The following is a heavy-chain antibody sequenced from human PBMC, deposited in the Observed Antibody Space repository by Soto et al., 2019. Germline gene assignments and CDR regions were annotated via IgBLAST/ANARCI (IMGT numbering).Heavy chain of an antibody. CDR1: GFTFSSYG. V-gene: IGHV3-33*01. CDR3: ARAYYDFWSGYYHGMDV. Sequence: SLRLSCAASGFTFSSYGMHWVRQAPGKGLGWVAVIWYDGSNKYYADSVKGRFTISRDNSKNTLYLQMNSLRAEDTAVYYCARAYYDFWSGYYHGMDVWGQGTTVTVSS. D-gene: IGHD3-3*01. J-gene: IGHJ6*02. CDR2: IWYDGSNK.